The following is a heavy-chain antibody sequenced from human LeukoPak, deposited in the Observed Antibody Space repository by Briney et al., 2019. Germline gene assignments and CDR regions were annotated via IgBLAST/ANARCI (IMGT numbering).Heavy chain of an antibody. D-gene: IGHD2-15*01. CDR2: INPNSGGT. CDR3: ARVAPPRRYCSGGSCFDYYYYMDV. Sequence: GASVKVSCKASGYTFTGYYMHWVRQAPGQGLEWMGWINPNSGGTNYAQKFQGRVTMTRDTSISTAYMELSRLRSDDTAVYYCARVAPPRRYCSGGSCFDYYYYMDVWGKGTTVTVSS. J-gene: IGHJ6*03. CDR1: GYTFTGYY. V-gene: IGHV1-2*02.